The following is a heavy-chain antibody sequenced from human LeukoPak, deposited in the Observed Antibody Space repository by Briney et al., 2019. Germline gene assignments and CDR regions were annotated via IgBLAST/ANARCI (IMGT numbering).Heavy chain of an antibody. CDR1: GFTFSSYA. Sequence: GGSPRLSCAASGFTFSSYAMSWVRQAPGKGLEWVSAISGSGGSTYYADSVKGRFTISRDNSKNTLYLQMNSLRAEDTAVYYCAKGITMVRGEQNGMDVWGQGTTVTVSS. V-gene: IGHV3-23*01. J-gene: IGHJ6*02. CDR2: ISGSGGST. D-gene: IGHD3-10*01. CDR3: AKGITMVRGEQNGMDV.